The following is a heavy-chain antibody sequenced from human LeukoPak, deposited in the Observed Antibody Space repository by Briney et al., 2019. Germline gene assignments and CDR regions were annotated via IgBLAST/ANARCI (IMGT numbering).Heavy chain of an antibody. V-gene: IGHV3-23*01. J-gene: IGHJ6*01. CDR1: GFTFSGFA. D-gene: IGHD2/OR15-2a*01. CDR2: ISGSGDNT. CDR3: AKMKGHPLQKYYVDV. Sequence: GGSLRLSCAASGFTFSGFAMSWVRRTPGKGLEWVSGISGSGDNTLYAASVKGRFTISRDNSKNTLYLEMNSLRAEDTAIYYCAKMKGHPLQKYYVDVWGQGTTVTVSS.